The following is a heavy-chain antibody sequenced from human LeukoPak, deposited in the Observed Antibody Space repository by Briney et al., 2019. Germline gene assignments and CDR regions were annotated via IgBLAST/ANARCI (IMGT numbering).Heavy chain of an antibody. CDR2: ISVSNGNT. CDR3: ARRHLNYYDSSGYYPFDY. CDR1: GYTFTSYA. V-gene: IGHV1-18*01. Sequence: ASVKVSCKASGYTFTSYAISWVRQAPGQGLEWVGWISVSNGNTNYAQKLQGRVTMTTDTSTSTAYMDLRSLRSDDTAVYYCARRHLNYYDSSGYYPFDYWGQGTLVTVSS. J-gene: IGHJ4*02. D-gene: IGHD3-22*01.